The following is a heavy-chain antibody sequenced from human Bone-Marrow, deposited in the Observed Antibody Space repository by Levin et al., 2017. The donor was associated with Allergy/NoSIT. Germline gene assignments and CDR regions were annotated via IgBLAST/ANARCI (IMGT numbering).Heavy chain of an antibody. D-gene: IGHD2-15*01. CDR1: GAAFRTNA. V-gene: IGHV1-69*13. Sequence: EASVKVSCKTSGAAFRTNAISWVRQVPGQGLEWMGAIVPIFEKSNYAQKFRGRVTISADEATATAYMEVNSLTPEDTALYYCARESHGGNFAHWGQGTLVTVSS. J-gene: IGHJ4*02. CDR3: ARESHGGNFAH. CDR2: IVPIFEKS.